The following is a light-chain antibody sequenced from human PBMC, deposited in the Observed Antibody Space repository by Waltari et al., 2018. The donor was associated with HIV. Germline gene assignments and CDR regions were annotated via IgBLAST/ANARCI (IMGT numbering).Light chain of an antibody. CDR2: WAS. V-gene: IGKV4-1*01. Sequence: DIVMTQSPDPLAVSRGERATINCNSSPRVFYTHNNNNYLAWFQQKPGQPPKLLIYWASTRESGVPDRFSGSGSGTDFTLTISSLQAEDVAVYYCLQYYTIPRTFGQGTTVEIK. J-gene: IGKJ1*01. CDR1: PRVFYTHNNNNY. CDR3: LQYYTIPRT.